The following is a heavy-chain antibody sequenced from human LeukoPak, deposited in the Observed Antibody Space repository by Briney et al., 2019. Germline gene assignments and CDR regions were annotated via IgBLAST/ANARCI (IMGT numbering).Heavy chain of an antibody. V-gene: IGHV3-21*06. CDR3: ASLQNVPSYYYYYVMDV. CDR1: GFTFNSYS. CDR2: ISYSGSST. D-gene: IGHD2/OR15-2a*01. J-gene: IGHJ6*02. Sequence: GGSLRLSCAASGFTFNSYSMNWVRQAPGKGLEWVSSISYSGSSTFYADSVKGRFTISRDNAKNSLYLQVNSLRAEDTAVYYCASLQNVPSYYYYYVMDVWGQGTTVTVSS.